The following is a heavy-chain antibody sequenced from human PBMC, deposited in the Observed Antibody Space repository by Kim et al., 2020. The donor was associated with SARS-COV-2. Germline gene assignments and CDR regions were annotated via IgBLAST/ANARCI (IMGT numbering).Heavy chain of an antibody. Sequence: SETLSLTCTVSGGSISSSSYYWGWIRQPPGKGLEWIGSIYYSGSTYYNPSLKSRVTISVDTSKNQFSLKLSSVTAADTAVYYCASPSSGGDNYWYFDLWGRGTLVTVSS. CDR1: GGSISSSSYY. D-gene: IGHD3-16*01. CDR2: IYYSGST. J-gene: IGHJ2*01. CDR3: ASPSSGGDNYWYFDL. V-gene: IGHV4-39*01.